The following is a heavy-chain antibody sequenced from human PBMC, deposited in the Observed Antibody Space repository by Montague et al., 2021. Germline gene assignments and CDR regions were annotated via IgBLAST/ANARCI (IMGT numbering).Heavy chain of an antibody. J-gene: IGHJ3*02. CDR3: GKGHMSDSFDI. V-gene: IGHV3-23*01. CDR2: IRVYDGTA. CDR1: GFAFSTET. Sequence: SLRLSCAASGFAFSTETICWVRQAPGKGLEWVSLIRVYDGTAFYADSVKGRFTISRDNSQNTLYLQMNSLRFEDTAKYYCGKGHMSDSFDILGQGTMVTVSS.